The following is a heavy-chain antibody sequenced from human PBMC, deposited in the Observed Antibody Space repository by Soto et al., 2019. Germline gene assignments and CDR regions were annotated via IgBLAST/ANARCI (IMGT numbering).Heavy chain of an antibody. V-gene: IGHV4-34*01. CDR2: INHNGDS. Sequence: QVHLQQWGAGLLKPSETLSLTCGVYGGSFGTSYWAWIRQSPEKGLEWIGEINHNGDSNYNPSLKMRVNISLDMSENQFSLKLTPVAAADTAVYYCARVTRFPDACDIWGQGTPVIVSS. CDR1: GGSFGTSY. J-gene: IGHJ3*02. CDR3: ARVTRFPDACDI.